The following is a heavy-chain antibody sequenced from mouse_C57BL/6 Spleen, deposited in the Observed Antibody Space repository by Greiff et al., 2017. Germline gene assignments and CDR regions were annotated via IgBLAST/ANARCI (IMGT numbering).Heavy chain of an antibody. D-gene: IGHD1-1*01. Sequence: QVQLQQPGAELVRPGSSVKLSCKASGYTFTSYWMPWVKQRPIQGLEWIGNIDPSDSETHYNQQFKDTATLPVDKSSSSAYMQLSSLTSEDSAVYYCSRAPTTVVSKGFAYGGQGTLVTVSA. CDR2: IDPSDSET. V-gene: IGHV1-52*01. J-gene: IGHJ3*01. CDR3: SRAPTTVVSKGFAY. CDR1: GYTFTSYW.